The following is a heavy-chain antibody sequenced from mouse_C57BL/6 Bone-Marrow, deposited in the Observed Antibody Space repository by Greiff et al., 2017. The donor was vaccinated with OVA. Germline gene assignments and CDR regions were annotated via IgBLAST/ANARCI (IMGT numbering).Heavy chain of an antibody. CDR2: IHPNSGST. CDR1: GYTFTSYW. D-gene: IGHD2-14*01. Sequence: VQLQQPGAELVKPWASVKLSCKASGYTFTSYWMHWVKQRPGQGLEWIGMIHPNSGSTNYNEKFKSKATLTVDKSSSTAYMQLSSLTSEDSAVYYCARYRDGSFAYWGQGTLVTVSA. CDR3: ARYRDGSFAY. V-gene: IGHV1-64*01. J-gene: IGHJ3*01.